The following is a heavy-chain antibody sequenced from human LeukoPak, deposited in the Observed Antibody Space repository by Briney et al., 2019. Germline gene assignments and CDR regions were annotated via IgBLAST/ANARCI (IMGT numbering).Heavy chain of an antibody. CDR2: IYYSGST. Sequence: SETLCLSCTVSGVSISSYYWSWIRQPPGTGLEWIGYIYYSGSTNYNPSLKSRVTISVDTSKNQFSLKLSSVTAADTAVYYCARHISLSRGAAGDAFDIWGQGTMVTVSS. CDR1: GVSISSYY. J-gene: IGHJ3*02. D-gene: IGHD3-10*01. V-gene: IGHV4-59*08. CDR3: ARHISLSRGAAGDAFDI.